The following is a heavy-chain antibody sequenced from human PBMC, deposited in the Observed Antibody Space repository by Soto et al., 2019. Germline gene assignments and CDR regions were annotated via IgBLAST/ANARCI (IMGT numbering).Heavy chain of an antibody. CDR1: GYTFTSYD. CDR3: ARAPRRITIFGVVTIYYFDY. V-gene: IGHV1-8*01. J-gene: IGHJ4*02. CDR2: MNPNSGNT. D-gene: IGHD3-3*01. Sequence: ASVKVFCKASGYTFTSYDINWVRQATGQGLEWMGWMNPNSGNTGYAQKFQGRVTMTRNTSISTAYMELSSLRSEDTAVYYCARAPRRITIFGVVTIYYFDYWGQGTLVTVSS.